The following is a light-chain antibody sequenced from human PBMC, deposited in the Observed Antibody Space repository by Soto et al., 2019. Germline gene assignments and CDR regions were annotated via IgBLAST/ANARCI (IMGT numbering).Light chain of an antibody. V-gene: IGLV2-14*01. CDR1: STDVGRYNY. J-gene: IGLJ1*01. CDR2: DVS. CDR3: TSYTSDSTYV. Sequence: QSVLTQPASVSGFPGQSITISCTGTSTDVGRYNYVSWYRQHPGKAPKLMVYDVSNRPSWVSNRFSGSKSGITASLTISGLQAEDEADYYCTSYTSDSTYVFGTGTKVT.